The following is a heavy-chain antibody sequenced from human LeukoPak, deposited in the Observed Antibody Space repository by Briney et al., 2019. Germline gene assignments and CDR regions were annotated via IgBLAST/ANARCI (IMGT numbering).Heavy chain of an antibody. CDR1: GYTFTSYD. CDR3: ARERTIFGVVHFDY. CDR2: INPNSGGT. J-gene: IGHJ4*02. V-gene: IGHV1-2*06. Sequence: ASVKVSCKASGYTFTSYDINWVRQAPGQGLEWMGRINPNSGGTNYAQKFQGRVTMTRDTSISTAYMELSRLRSDDTAVYYCARERTIFGVVHFDYWGQGTLVTVSS. D-gene: IGHD3-3*01.